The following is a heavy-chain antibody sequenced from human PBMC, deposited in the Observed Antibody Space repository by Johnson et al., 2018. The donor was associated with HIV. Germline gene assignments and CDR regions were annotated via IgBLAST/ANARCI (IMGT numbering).Heavy chain of an antibody. J-gene: IGHJ3*02. CDR1: GFTFSSYG. CDR2: ISSDGSKK. Sequence: VQLVESGGGVVQPGRSLRLSCVASGFTFSSYGMHWVRQAPGKGLEWVADISSDGSKKYYADSVKGRFTISRDNSKNTLYLQMNSLRAEDTAVYYCAKDPPIYYDFWSGSGNAFDIWGQGTMVTVSS. CDR3: AKDPPIYYDFWSGSGNAFDI. V-gene: IGHV3-30*18. D-gene: IGHD3-3*01.